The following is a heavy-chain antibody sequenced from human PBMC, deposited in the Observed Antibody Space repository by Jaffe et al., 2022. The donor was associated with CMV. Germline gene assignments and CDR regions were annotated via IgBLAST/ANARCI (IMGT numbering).Heavy chain of an antibody. Sequence: EVQLVESGGGLVQPGGSLRLSCAASGFTFSSYWMSWVRQAPGKGLEWVANIKQDGSEKYYVDSVKGRFTISRDNAKNSLYLQMNSLRAEDTAVYYCARDGSGYSYGLDLHYYYYGMDVWGQGTTVTVSS. J-gene: IGHJ6*02. V-gene: IGHV3-7*01. D-gene: IGHD5-18*01. CDR2: IKQDGSEK. CDR3: ARDGSGYSYGLDLHYYYYGMDV. CDR1: GFTFSSYW.